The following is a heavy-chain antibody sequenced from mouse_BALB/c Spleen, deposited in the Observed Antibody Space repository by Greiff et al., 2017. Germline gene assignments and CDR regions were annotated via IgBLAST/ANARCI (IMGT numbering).Heavy chain of an antibody. D-gene: IGHD1-2*01. CDR1: GYSITSGYY. J-gene: IGHJ4*01. V-gene: IGHV3-6*02. Sequence: EVQLQQSGPGLVKPSQSLSLTCSVTGYSITSGYYWNWIRQFPGNKLEWMGYISYDGSNNYNPSLKNRISITRDTSKNQFFLKLNSVTTEDTATYYCARGDYGYQYYYAMDYWGQGTSVTVSS. CDR3: ARGDYGYQYYYAMDY. CDR2: ISYDGSN.